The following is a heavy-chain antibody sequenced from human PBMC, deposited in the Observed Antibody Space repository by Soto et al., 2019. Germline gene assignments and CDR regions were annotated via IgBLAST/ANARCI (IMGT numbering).Heavy chain of an antibody. Sequence: PGESLKISCKGSGYSFTSYWIGWVRQMPGKGLEWMGIIYPGDSYTRYSPSFQGQVTISADKSISTAYLQWSSLKASDTAMYYCARYRIQLFYGMDVWGQGTTVTVSS. D-gene: IGHD5-18*01. CDR1: GYSFTSYW. J-gene: IGHJ6*02. CDR3: ARYRIQLFYGMDV. CDR2: IYPGDSYT. V-gene: IGHV5-51*01.